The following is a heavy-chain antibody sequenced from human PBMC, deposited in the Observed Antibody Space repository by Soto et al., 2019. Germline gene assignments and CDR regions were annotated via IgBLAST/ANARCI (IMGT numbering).Heavy chain of an antibody. CDR1: GFIFSSYA. V-gene: IGHV3-23*01. D-gene: IGHD1-26*01. Sequence: EVQLLESGGGLVQPGGSLRLSCAASGFIFSSYAMNWVRQAPGKGLEWVSAITGSGRSTFYADSVKGRFTISRDNSRNTLYLQMNSLRVEDTAVYYCANRGMDADHYFDYWGQGALVIVSS. CDR2: ITGSGRST. CDR3: ANRGMDADHYFDY. J-gene: IGHJ4*02.